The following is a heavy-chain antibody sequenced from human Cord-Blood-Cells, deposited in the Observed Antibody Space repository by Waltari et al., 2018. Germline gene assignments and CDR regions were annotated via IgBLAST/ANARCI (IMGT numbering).Heavy chain of an antibody. V-gene: IGHV4-4*07. CDR1: GGPISSSY. J-gene: IGHJ3*02. Sequence: QVQLQESGPGLVKPSETLSLTCPVPGGPISSSYWAWIRQPAGKGLEWIGRIYTSGSTNYNPSLKSRVTMSVDTSKNQFSLKLSSVTAADTAVYYCARLARDAFDIWGQGTMVTVSS. CDR3: ARLARDAFDI. CDR2: IYTSGST. D-gene: IGHD5-12*01.